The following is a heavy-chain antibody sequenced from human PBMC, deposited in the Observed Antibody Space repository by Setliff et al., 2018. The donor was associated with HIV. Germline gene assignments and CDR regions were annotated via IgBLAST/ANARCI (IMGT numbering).Heavy chain of an antibody. Sequence: PSETLSLTCTVSGGSVNDFYCNWIRQPPGKGPEWIGYIHSSGSTIYNPSLKSRITISLDTSKEQFSLELSSVTAADTAMNYCATGWLDSSGQKNFGSWGQGTLVTVSS. V-gene: IGHV4-59*02. D-gene: IGHD3-22*01. CDR2: IHSSGST. CDR1: GGSVNDFY. J-gene: IGHJ5*01. CDR3: ATGWLDSSGQKNFGS.